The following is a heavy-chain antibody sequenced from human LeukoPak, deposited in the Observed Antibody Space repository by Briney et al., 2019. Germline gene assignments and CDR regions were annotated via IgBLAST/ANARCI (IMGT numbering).Heavy chain of an antibody. Sequence: KPSETLSLTCTVSGASINSDTYYWGWIRQPPGRGREWILNICYSGSTYYNPSRKSLVTISVDTSQNQFSLKLSSVTAADTAVYYCARVGVHSSWYCYRLKGYPYYCDYWGQGTLVTVSS. D-gene: IGHD6-13*01. J-gene: IGHJ4*02. V-gene: IGHV4-39*07. CDR3: ARVGVHSSWYCYRLKGYPYYCDY. CDR2: ICYSGST. CDR1: GASINSDTYY.